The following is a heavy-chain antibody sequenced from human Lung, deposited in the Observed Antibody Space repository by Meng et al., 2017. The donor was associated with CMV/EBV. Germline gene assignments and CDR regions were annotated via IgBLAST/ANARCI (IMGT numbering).Heavy chain of an antibody. D-gene: IGHD6-19*01. Sequence: GESXKISCAASGFTFSSYEMNWVRQAPGKGLEWVSYISSSGSTIYYADSVKGRFTISRDNAKNSLYLQMNSLRAEDTAVYYCAREGLAVAGTGFDYWGQGTLVTVSS. CDR1: GFTFSSYE. CDR3: AREGLAVAGTGFDY. V-gene: IGHV3-48*03. J-gene: IGHJ4*02. CDR2: ISSSGSTI.